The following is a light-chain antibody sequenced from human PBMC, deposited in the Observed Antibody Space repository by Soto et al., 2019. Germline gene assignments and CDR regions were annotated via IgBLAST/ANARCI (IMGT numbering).Light chain of an antibody. CDR1: QSVSSN. CDR2: GAS. V-gene: IGKV3-15*01. CDR3: QQYQNWPLT. J-gene: IGKJ4*01. Sequence: EIVMTQSPATLSVSPGEGATLSCSASQSVSSNFAWYQQKPGQAPTLLIYGASTRATGIPARFSGSGSGTEFTLSISSLQSEDVAVYYCQQYQNWPLTFGGGTKVEIK.